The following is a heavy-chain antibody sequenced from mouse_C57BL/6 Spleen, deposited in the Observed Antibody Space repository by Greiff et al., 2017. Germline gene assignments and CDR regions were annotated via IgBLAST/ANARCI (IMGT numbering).Heavy chain of an antibody. CDR2: INYDGSST. Sequence: EVMLVESEGGLVQPGSSMKLSCTASGFTFSDYYMAWVRQVPEKGLEWVANINYDGSSTYYLDSLKSRFIISRDNAKNILYLQMSSLKSEDTATYYCARVDYGNLLGYWGQGTSVTVSS. V-gene: IGHV5-16*01. CDR3: ARVDYGNLLGY. J-gene: IGHJ4*01. D-gene: IGHD2-1*01. CDR1: GFTFSDYY.